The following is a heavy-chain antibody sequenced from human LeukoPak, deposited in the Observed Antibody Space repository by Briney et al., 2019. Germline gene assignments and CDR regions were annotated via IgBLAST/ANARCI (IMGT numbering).Heavy chain of an antibody. J-gene: IGHJ4*02. V-gene: IGHV1-8*03. D-gene: IGHD5-18*01. CDR1: GYTFTSYD. CDR3: ARVGIQLWDLFDY. CDR2: MNPNSGNT. Sequence: ASVKVSCKASGYTFTSYDINWVRQATGQGLEWMGWMNPNSGNTGYAQKFQGRVTITRNTSISTAYMELSSLRSEDTAVYYCARVGIQLWDLFDYWGQGTLVTVSS.